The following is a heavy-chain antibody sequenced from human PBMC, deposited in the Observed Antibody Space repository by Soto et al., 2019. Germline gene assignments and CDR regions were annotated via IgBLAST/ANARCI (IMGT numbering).Heavy chain of an antibody. CDR1: GSSIISSSYY. CDR2: IYYSGST. Sequence: SETLSLTCTIIGSSIISSSYYRAWISKPPGNGLEWIGSIYYSGSTYYNPSLKSRVTISVDTSKNQFSLKLSSVTAADTAVYYCARRKRHDYGDYNWFDPWGQGTLVTVSS. CDR3: ARRKRHDYGDYNWFDP. V-gene: IGHV4-39*01. J-gene: IGHJ5*02. D-gene: IGHD4-17*01.